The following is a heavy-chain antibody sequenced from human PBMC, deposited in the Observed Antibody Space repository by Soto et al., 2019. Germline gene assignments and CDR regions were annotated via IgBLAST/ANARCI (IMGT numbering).Heavy chain of an antibody. J-gene: IGHJ4*02. Sequence: GGSLRLSCAASGFTFSDHYMDWVRQAPGKGLEWVGRTASKDESYTTGYAASVKGRFTVSRDDSKSTLYLQMNSLRAEDTAVYYCAKSRPGPAGLLDYWGQGTLVTVSS. V-gene: IGHV3-72*01. CDR3: AKSRPGPAGLLDY. CDR1: GFTFSDHY. CDR2: TASKDESYTT.